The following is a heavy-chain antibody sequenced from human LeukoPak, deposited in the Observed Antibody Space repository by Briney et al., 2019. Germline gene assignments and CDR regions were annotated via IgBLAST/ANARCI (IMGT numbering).Heavy chain of an antibody. D-gene: IGHD3-3*01. CDR3: ARGRGDFWRNYYYYMDV. V-gene: IGHV4-34*01. CDR1: GGSFSGYY. Sequence: PSETLSLTCAVYGGSFSGYYWSWIRQPPGKGLEWIGEINHSGSTNYNPSLKSRVTISVDTSKNQFSLKLSSVTAADTAVYYCARGRGDFWRNYYYYMDVWGKGTTVTVSS. J-gene: IGHJ6*03. CDR2: INHSGST.